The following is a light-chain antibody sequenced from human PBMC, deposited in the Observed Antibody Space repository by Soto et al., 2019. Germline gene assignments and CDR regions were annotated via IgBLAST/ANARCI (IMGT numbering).Light chain of an antibody. J-gene: IGLJ2*01. CDR1: SSDVGSYNF. CDR3: CSYAGSSTFVV. CDR2: EGN. V-gene: IGLV2-23*03. Sequence: QSALPQPASVSGSPGQSITISCAGTSSDVGSYNFVSWYQQHPGKAPKLMIYEGNKRPSGVSNRFSGSKSGNTASLTISGLQAADEADYYCCSYAGSSTFVVFGGGTKLTVL.